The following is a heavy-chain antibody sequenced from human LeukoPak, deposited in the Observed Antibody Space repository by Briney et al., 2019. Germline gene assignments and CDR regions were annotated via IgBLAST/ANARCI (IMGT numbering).Heavy chain of an antibody. CDR1: GYTFTRYY. D-gene: IGHD2-2*01. CDR2: INPNSGGT. CDR3: ARERRIVVVPAAKNWFDP. V-gene: IGHV1-2*02. Sequence: ASVKVSCKASGYTFTRYYMHWVRQAPGQGLEWMGWINPNSGGTNYAQKFQGRVTMTRDTSISTAYMELSRLRSDDTAVYYCARERRIVVVPAAKNWFDPWGQGTLVTVSS. J-gene: IGHJ5*02.